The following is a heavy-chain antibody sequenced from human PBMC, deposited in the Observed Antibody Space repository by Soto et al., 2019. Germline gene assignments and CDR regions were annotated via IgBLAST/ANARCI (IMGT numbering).Heavy chain of an antibody. D-gene: IGHD2-8*01. CDR1: GFTFSSYA. V-gene: IGHV3-30-3*01. CDR3: ARDQWHYYYYGMDV. J-gene: IGHJ6*02. CDR2: ISYDGSKK. Sequence: QVQLVESGGGVVQPGRSLRLSCAASGFTFSSYAMHWVRQAPGKGLEWVAVISYDGSKKYYADSVKGRFTISRDNSKNTLXQQMNSLXAEDTAVYYCARDQWHYYYYGMDVWGQGTTVTVSS.